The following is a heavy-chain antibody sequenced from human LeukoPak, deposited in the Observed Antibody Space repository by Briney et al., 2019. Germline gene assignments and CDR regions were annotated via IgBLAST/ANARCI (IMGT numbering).Heavy chain of an antibody. D-gene: IGHD3-10*01. V-gene: IGHV3-72*01. J-gene: IGHJ2*01. Sequence: GGSLRLSCAASGFTFSNYWMHWVRQAPGKGMEWVGRSRNEANAYTTDYAASVKGRFTISRDDSKNSLYLQMNSLKTEDTAVYYCARVNGVYWYFDLWGRGTLVTVSS. CDR2: SRNEANAYTT. CDR1: GFTFSNYW. CDR3: ARVNGVYWYFDL.